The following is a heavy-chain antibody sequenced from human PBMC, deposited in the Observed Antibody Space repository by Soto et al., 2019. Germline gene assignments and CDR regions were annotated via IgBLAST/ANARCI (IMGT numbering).Heavy chain of an antibody. CDR3: AKDGMDV. CDR1: GFTFSSYA. V-gene: IGHV3-30-3*02. CDR2: ISYDGSNK. Sequence: GGSLRLSCAASGFTFSSYAMHWVRQAPGKGLEWVAVISYDGSNKYYADSVKGRFTISRDNSKNTLYLQMNSLRAEDTAVYYCAKDGMDVWGQGTTVTVSS. J-gene: IGHJ6*02.